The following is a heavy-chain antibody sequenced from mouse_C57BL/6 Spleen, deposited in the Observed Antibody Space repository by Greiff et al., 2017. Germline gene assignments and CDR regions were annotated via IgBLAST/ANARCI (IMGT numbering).Heavy chain of an antibody. CDR1: GFSLTSHG. CDR3: AGSGYGGSTYYAMDY. V-gene: IGHV2-2*01. J-gene: IGHJ4*01. D-gene: IGHD1-1*01. CDR2: IWSGGST. Sequence: QVQLKESGPGLVQPSQSLSITCTVSGFSLTSHGVHWVRQSPGKGLEWLGVIWSGGSTDYNAAFISRLSISKDNSKCQVFFKMNSLQADDTAIDCCAGSGYGGSTYYAMDYWGQGTSVTVSS.